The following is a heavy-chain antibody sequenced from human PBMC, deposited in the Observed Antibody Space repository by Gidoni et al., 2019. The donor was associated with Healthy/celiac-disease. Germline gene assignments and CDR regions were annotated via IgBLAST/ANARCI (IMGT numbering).Heavy chain of an antibody. CDR2: INPSCDST. V-gene: IGHV1-46*01. J-gene: IGHJ6*02. CDR3: ARDLSDCGGDCHPGYYGMDV. CDR1: GYTFTSYY. Sequence: QVQLVQSGAEVKKPGASVKVSCKASGYTFTSYYMPWVRQAPGQGLEWMGIINPSCDSTSYAQKFQGRVTMTRDTSTSTVYMELSSLRSEDTAVYYCARDLSDCGGDCHPGYYGMDVWGQGTTVTVSS. D-gene: IGHD2-21*02.